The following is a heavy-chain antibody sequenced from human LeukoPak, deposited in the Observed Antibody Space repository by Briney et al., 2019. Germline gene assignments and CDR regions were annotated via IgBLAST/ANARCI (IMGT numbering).Heavy chain of an antibody. J-gene: IGHJ4*02. Sequence: PGGSLRLSCAASGFTFSSYSMNWVRQAPGKGLEWVSSISSSSSYIYYADSVKGRFTISRDNAKNSLYLQMNSLRAEDTAVYYCASEGRGITGTTLRSWVDYWGQGTLVTVSS. D-gene: IGHD1-20*01. CDR1: GFTFSSYS. V-gene: IGHV3-21*01. CDR3: ASEGRGITGTTLRSWVDY. CDR2: ISSSSSYI.